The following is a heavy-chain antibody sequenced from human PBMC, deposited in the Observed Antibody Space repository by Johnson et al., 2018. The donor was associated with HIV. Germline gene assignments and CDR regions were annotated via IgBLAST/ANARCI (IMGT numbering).Heavy chain of an antibody. CDR2: ISYDGRNK. D-gene: IGHD3-10*01. V-gene: IGHV3-30*04. Sequence: QVQLVESGGGLVKPGGSLRLSCAASGFTFSSYAMSWVRQAPGKGLDWVAVISYDGRNKYYAASVKGRFSISRDDPKNTVDLQMNSLKVEDTAVYYCARSSGYGFDMWGQGTMVTVSS. CDR1: GFTFSSYA. CDR3: ARSSGYGFDM. J-gene: IGHJ3*02.